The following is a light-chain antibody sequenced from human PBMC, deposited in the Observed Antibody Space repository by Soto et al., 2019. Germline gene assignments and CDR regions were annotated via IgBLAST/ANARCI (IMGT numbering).Light chain of an antibody. J-gene: IGKJ1*01. Sequence: EIVLTQSPGTLSVSPGERATLSCRASQSVNSNLAWHQQRPGQAPRVLIYGASTRATGMPARFSGRGSGTEITPTNSIRHPDYVATYCRQHNNWYWTFGQGTKVDIK. CDR2: GAS. V-gene: IGKV3D-15*01. CDR3: QHNNWYWT. CDR1: QSVNSN.